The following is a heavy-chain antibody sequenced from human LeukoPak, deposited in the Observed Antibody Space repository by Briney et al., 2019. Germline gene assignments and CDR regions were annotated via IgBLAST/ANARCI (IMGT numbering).Heavy chain of an antibody. D-gene: IGHD3-10*01. Sequence: SVKVSCKASGGTFSSYAISWVRQAPGQGLEWMGGIIPIFGTANYAQKFQGRVTITADESTSTAYMELSSLRSEDTAVYYCARGTLDITKIRGVISPFDYWGQGTLVTVSS. CDR1: GGTFSSYA. V-gene: IGHV1-69*13. CDR3: ARGTLDITKIRGVISPFDY. CDR2: IIPIFGTA. J-gene: IGHJ4*02.